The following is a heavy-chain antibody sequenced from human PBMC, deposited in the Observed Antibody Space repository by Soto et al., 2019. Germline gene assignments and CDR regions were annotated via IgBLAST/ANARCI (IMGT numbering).Heavy chain of an antibody. V-gene: IGHV4-59*01. Sequence: PSETLSLTCTVSGGSISSYYWSWIRQPPGKGLEWIGYIYYSGSTNYNPSLKSRVTISVDTSKNQFSLKLSSVTAADTAVYYCARASVVVPAAILSLDYWGQGTLVTVSS. CDR2: IYYSGST. D-gene: IGHD2-2*01. CDR1: GGSISSYY. J-gene: IGHJ4*02. CDR3: ARASVVVPAAILSLDY.